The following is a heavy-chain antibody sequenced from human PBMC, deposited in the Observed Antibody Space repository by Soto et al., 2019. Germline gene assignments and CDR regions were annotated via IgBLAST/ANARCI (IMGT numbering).Heavy chain of an antibody. Sequence: QITLNESGPTVVRPTETLTLTCRFSGFSLTTSGVGVGWIRQSPGKAPEWLALIYWDDDKRYSASLKSRLTITKDTSKNQVVLTVSDLDPTDTATYYCAHRVLRTFLGLVTTTAIYFDFWGQGTPVAVSS. CDR3: AHRVLRTFLGLVTTTAIYFDF. V-gene: IGHV2-5*02. CDR1: GFSLTTSGVG. D-gene: IGHD3-3*01. J-gene: IGHJ4*02. CDR2: IYWDDDK.